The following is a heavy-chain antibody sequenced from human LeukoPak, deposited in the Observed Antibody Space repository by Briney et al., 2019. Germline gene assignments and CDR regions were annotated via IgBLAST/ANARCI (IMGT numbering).Heavy chain of an antibody. CDR1: GFTFSSYS. D-gene: IGHD3-16*01. V-gene: IGHV3-48*01. Sequence: GGSLRLSCAASGFTFSSYSMNWVRQAPGKGLEWVSYISSSSSTIYYADPVKGRFTISRDNAKNSLYLQMNSLRAEDTAVYYCARDLGYFWGQGTLVTVSS. CDR2: ISSSSSTI. J-gene: IGHJ4*02. CDR3: ARDLGYF.